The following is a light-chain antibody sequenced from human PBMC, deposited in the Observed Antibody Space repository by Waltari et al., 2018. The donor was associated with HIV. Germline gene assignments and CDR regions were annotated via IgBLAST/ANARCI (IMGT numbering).Light chain of an antibody. CDR1: QSISRY. V-gene: IGKV1-39*01. CDR2: SAF. Sequence: DIQMTQFPSSLSATVGDRVTITCRASQSISRYLSWYQQKPGKAPKLLVDSAFSLQSGVSSRFSGSGSGTVFTLTISSLQPEDSATYYCHQSYLYPDTFGQGTRLEIK. CDR3: HQSYLYPDT. J-gene: IGKJ2*01.